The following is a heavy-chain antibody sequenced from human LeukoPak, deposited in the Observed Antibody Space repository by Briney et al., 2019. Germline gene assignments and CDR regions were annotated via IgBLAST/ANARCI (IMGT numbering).Heavy chain of an antibody. V-gene: IGHV3-33*01. Sequence: PGGSLRLSCAASGFTFSSYGMHWVRQAPGKGLEWVAVIWYDGSNKYYADSVKGRFTISRDNSKNTLYLQMNSLRAADTAVYYCARGSVDGYRGGIDYWGQGTLVTVSS. J-gene: IGHJ4*02. CDR2: IWYDGSNK. D-gene: IGHD5-24*01. CDR3: ARGSVDGYRGGIDY. CDR1: GFTFSSYG.